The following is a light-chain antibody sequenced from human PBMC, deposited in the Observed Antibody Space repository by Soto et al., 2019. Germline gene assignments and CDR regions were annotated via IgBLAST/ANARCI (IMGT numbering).Light chain of an antibody. CDR3: CSYAGNYTLL. J-gene: IGLJ2*01. CDR1: SRDVGIYNY. V-gene: IGLV2-11*01. CDR2: DVT. Sequence: QSLLAEPRSVSLSPGQSVTVSCTGTSRDVGIYNYVSLYQQRPGTAPKVMIYDVTKRPSGVPDRFSGSKSANTASLTISGLQADDEADYYCCSYAGNYTLLFGGGTQLTVL.